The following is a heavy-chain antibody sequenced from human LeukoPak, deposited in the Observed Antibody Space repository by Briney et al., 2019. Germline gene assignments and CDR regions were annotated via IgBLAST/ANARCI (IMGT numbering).Heavy chain of an antibody. J-gene: IGHJ5*02. V-gene: IGHV3-23*01. CDR3: GKEYDLWHEQGNWFDT. Sequence: PGGSLRLSCTLSGFSFSTYSMSCVRQAPGKGLEWVSSITDDAAHYTASVRGRLTVSIDKSRDTLYLHLNSLRAEETAIYYCGKEYDLWHEQGNWFDTWGQGVLVTVSS. CDR1: GFSFSTYS. CDR2: ITDDAA. D-gene: IGHD3-3*01.